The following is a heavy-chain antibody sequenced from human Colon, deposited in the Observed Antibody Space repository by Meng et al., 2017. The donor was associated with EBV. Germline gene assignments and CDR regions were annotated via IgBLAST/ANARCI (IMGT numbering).Heavy chain of an antibody. Sequence: QLQLQGSGPGLVKPSQTLSLTCTVSGGSISSGGYYWSWIRQHPGKGLEWIGYIHSSGSTYYNPSLRSRLTISVDTSKNQFSLKLSSVTAADTAVYYCARASYGSGSPLGESWFDPWGQGTLVTVSS. CDR3: ARASYGSGSPLGESWFDP. J-gene: IGHJ5*02. V-gene: IGHV4-31*03. CDR1: GGSISSGGYY. D-gene: IGHD3-10*01. CDR2: IHSSGST.